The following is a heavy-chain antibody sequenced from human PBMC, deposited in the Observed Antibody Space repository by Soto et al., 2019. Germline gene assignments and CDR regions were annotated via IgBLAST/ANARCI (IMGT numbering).Heavy chain of an antibody. CDR3: AIRIGLRRIFGVAPLNNWFDP. D-gene: IGHD3-3*01. J-gene: IGHJ5*02. Sequence: SVKVSCKASGGTFSSYAISWVRQAHGQGLEWMGGIIPIFGTANYAQKLQGGVTITADKSTSTAHMELSSLKSEDTAVYYSAIRIGLRRIFGVAPLNNWFDPWGQGTPVTVSS. CDR1: GGTFSSYA. V-gene: IGHV1-69*06. CDR2: IIPIFGTA.